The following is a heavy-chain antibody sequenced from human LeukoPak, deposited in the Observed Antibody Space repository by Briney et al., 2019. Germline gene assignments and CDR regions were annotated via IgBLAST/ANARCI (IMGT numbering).Heavy chain of an antibody. CDR2: ISSSSSSI. CDR3: ARDFRSYDILTGYQVPYFDY. D-gene: IGHD3-9*01. Sequence: PGGSLRLSCAASGFTVSSYSMNWVRQAPGKGLEWVSSISSSSSSIYYADSVKGRFTISRDNAKNSLYLQMNSLRAEDTAVYYCARDFRSYDILTGYQVPYFDYWGQGTLVTVSS. CDR1: GFTVSSYS. J-gene: IGHJ4*02. V-gene: IGHV3-21*01.